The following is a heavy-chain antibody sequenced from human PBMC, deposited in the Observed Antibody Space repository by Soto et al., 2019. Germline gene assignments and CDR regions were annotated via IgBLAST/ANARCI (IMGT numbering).Heavy chain of an antibody. CDR1: GGSIRSYY. CDR2: IYTSGST. D-gene: IGHD3-3*01. V-gene: IGHV4-4*07. CDR3: AREGASGLGMDV. J-gene: IGHJ6*02. Sequence: SETLSLTCNVSGGSIRSYYWSWVRQPAGKPLEWIGRIYTSGSTNYNPSLKSRVSMSVDTSKNQFDLEVTSVTAADTAVYYCAREGASGLGMDVWGQGTTVTVSS.